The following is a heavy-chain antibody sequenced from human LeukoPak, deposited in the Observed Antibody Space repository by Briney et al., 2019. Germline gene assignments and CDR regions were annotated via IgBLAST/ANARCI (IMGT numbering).Heavy chain of an antibody. CDR3: ARVGSDVYGSGTYYNGFDY. CDR1: GYTFTSYG. Sequence: GASVKVSCKASGYTFTSYGISWVRQAPGQGLEWMGWISAYNGNTNYAQKLQGRVTMTTDTSTSTAYMELRSLRSDDTAVYYCARVGSDVYGSGTYYNGFDYWGQGTLVTVPS. V-gene: IGHV1-18*01. D-gene: IGHD3-10*01. J-gene: IGHJ4*02. CDR2: ISAYNGNT.